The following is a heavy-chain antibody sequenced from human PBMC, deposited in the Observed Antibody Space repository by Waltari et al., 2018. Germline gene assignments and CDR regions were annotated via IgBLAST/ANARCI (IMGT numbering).Heavy chain of an antibody. D-gene: IGHD1-26*01. CDR3: AHRRRGELRYIWFDA. CDR2: IYWNDDK. CDR1: GFSLSTSGVG. Sequence: QITLKESGPTLVKPTQTLTLTCTFSGFSLSTSGVGVGWIRQPPGKALEGLALIYWNDDKRYRPTLNSRLTNTKDTSKNQVGLTMTNMDPVDTATYYCAHRRRGELRYIWFDAWGQGTLVTV. J-gene: IGHJ5*02. V-gene: IGHV2-5*01.